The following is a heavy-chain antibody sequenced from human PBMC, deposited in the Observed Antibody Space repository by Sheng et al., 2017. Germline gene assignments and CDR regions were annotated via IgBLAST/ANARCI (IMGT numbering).Heavy chain of an antibody. CDR1: GFTFSSYG. CDR3: AKEGDGDNWACFDY. Sequence: QVQLVESGGGVVQPGRSLRLSCAASGFTFSSYGMHWVRQAPGKGLEWVAVIWYDGSNKYYADSVKGRFTISRDNSKNTLYLQMNSLRAEDTAVYYCAKEGDGDNWACFDYWGQGTQVTVSS. V-gene: IGHV3-33*06. CDR2: IWYDGSNK. D-gene: IGHD3-16*01. J-gene: IGHJ4*02.